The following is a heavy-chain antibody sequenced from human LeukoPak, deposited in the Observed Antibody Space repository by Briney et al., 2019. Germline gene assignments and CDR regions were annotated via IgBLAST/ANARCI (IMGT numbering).Heavy chain of an antibody. V-gene: IGHV4-4*02. Sequence: EASETLSLTCAVSGGSISSSNWWSWVRQPPGKGLAWIGEIYHSGSTNYNPSLKSRVTISVDKSKNQFSLKLSSVTAADTAVYYCASLIAAAGSFDYWGQGTLVTVSS. J-gene: IGHJ4*02. CDR3: ASLIAAAGSFDY. CDR2: IYHSGST. CDR1: GGSISSSNW. D-gene: IGHD6-13*01.